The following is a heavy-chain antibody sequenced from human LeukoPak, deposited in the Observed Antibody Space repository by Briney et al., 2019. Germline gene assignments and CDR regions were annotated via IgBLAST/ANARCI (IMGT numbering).Heavy chain of an antibody. J-gene: IGHJ5*02. V-gene: IGHV4-34*01. CDR3: ARGSTSARWFDP. Sequence: SETLSLTCAVYGGSFSGYYWSWIRQPPGKGLEWIGEINHSGSTNYNPSLKSRVTISVDTSKNQFSLKLSSVTAADTAVYYCARGSTSARWFDPWGQGTLVTVPS. CDR2: INHSGST. D-gene: IGHD2-2*01. CDR1: GGSFSGYY.